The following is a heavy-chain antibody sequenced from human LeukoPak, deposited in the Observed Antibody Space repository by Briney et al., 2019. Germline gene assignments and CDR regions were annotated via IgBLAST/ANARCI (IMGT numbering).Heavy chain of an antibody. J-gene: IGHJ5*02. CDR2: ISYDGSNK. CDR3: ATPGTVTEWDWFDP. V-gene: IGHV3-30-3*01. D-gene: IGHD4-17*01. CDR1: GFTFSSYA. Sequence: GVSLRLSCAASGFTFSSYAMHWVRQAPGKGLEWVAVISYDGSNKYYADSVKGRFTISRDNSKNTLYLQMNSLRAEDTAVYYCATPGTVTEWDWFDPWGQGTLVTVSS.